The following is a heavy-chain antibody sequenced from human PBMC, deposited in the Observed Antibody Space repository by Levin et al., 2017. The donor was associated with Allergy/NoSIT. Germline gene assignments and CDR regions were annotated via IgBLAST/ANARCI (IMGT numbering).Heavy chain of an antibody. CDR3: VRDLRGGGFGY. J-gene: IGHJ4*02. CDR2: IHHDGSNK. D-gene: IGHD2-15*01. Sequence: LSLTCAASGFMFSIYGMHWVRQAPGKGLGWVAVIHHDGSNKYYADSVKGRFTISRDNSKNTLYLQMDSLRGDDTAVYYCVRDLRGGGFGYWGQGTLVTVSS. V-gene: IGHV3-33*01. CDR1: GFMFSIYG.